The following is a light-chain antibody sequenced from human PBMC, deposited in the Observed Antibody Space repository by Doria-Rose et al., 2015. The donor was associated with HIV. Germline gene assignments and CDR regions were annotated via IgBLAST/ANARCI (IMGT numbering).Light chain of an antibody. J-gene: IGKJ1*01. CDR1: QGISNS. Sequence: LSASVGDRVTIPCRASQGISNSLAWYQQKPGKVPKLLICAASTLRSGVPSRFSGSGSGTDFALAISSLQPEDVATYYCQKYDSAPWTFGQGTKVEI. CDR3: QKYDSAPWT. V-gene: IGKV1-27*01. CDR2: AAS.